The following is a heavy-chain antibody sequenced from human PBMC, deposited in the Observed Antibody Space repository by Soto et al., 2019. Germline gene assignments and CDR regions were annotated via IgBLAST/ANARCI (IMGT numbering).Heavy chain of an antibody. CDR2: INHSGST. Sequence: PSGTLSLTCAASGDSISISYVTWIRQPPGKGLEWIGEINHSGSTNYNPSLKSRVTISVDTSKNQFSLKLSSVTAADTAVYYCARGWIAAGRELDYWGQGTLVTVSS. CDR1: GDSISISY. J-gene: IGHJ4*02. V-gene: IGHV4-34*01. CDR3: ARGWIAAGRELDY. D-gene: IGHD6-13*01.